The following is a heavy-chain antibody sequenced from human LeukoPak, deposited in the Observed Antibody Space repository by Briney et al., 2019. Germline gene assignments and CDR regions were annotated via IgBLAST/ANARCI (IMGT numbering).Heavy chain of an antibody. D-gene: IGHD3-22*01. CDR1: GGSLSNHY. CDR3: ARSYYYDRSGSRHYYFDS. Sequence: SETLSLTCTVSGGSLSNHYWNWIRQPPGKGLEWIGHIYYSGSTNYNPSLKSRVTISVDRSKTQFSLNLSSVTAADTAVYYCARSYYYDRSGSRHYYFDSWGQGTLVTVSS. CDR2: IYYSGST. V-gene: IGHV4-59*11. J-gene: IGHJ4*02.